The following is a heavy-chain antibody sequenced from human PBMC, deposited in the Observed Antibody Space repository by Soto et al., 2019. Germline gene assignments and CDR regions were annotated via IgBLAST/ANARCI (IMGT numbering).Heavy chain of an antibody. D-gene: IGHD1-7*01. CDR1: GGSVSSGSYY. CDR2: IYYSGST. J-gene: IGHJ6*02. CDR3: ARDRITGTTGYYCMDV. Sequence: SETLSLTCTVSGGSVSSGSYYWSWIRQPPGKGLEWIGYIYYSGSTNYNPSLKSRVTISVDTSKNQFSLKLSSVTAADTAVYYCARDRITGTTGYYCMDVWGQGTTVTVSS. V-gene: IGHV4-61*01.